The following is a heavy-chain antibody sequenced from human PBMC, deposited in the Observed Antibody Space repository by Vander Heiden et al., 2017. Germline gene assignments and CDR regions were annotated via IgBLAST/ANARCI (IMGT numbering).Heavy chain of an antibody. V-gene: IGHV3-48*03. CDR2: ISSSGSTI. Sequence: VQLVESGGGLVQPGGSLRLSCAASGFTFSRYEMNWVRQAQGKGLEWVSYISSSGSTIYYADSVKGRFTISRDNAKNSLYLQMNSLRAEDTAVYYCARKYYEQQLVFSNWFDPWGQGTLVTVSS. CDR3: ARKYYEQQLVFSNWFDP. J-gene: IGHJ5*02. CDR1: GFTFSRYE. D-gene: IGHD6-13*01.